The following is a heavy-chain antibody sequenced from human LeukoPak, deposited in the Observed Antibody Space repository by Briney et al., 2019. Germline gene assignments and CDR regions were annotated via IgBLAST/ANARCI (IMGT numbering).Heavy chain of an antibody. J-gene: IGHJ6*03. CDR1: GGSFSGYY. CDR2: INHSGST. CDR3: ARVGYSYVINDWSRTGLGAYPTKYYYHMDV. Sequence: SETLTLTCAVYGGSFSGYYWSWIRQPPGKGLEGIGEINHSGSTNYNPSLKSRVTISGDTSKNQFSLKLSSVTAADTAAYFSARVGYSYVINDWSRTGLGAYPTKYYYHMDVWGKGTTVTVSS. D-gene: IGHD5-18*01. V-gene: IGHV4-34*01.